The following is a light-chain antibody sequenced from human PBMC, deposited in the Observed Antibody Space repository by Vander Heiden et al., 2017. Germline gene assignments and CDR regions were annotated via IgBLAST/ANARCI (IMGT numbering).Light chain of an antibody. V-gene: IGKV1-5*03. Sequence: DIQMTQSPSTLSASVGDRVTITCRASQSISSWLAWYQQKPGKAPKLLIYKASSFESAVPSRFSGRGPRTAFTLSIMSLKPDAIATSSTREENTESHTSGQRTKLQIK. CDR3: REENTESHT. CDR2: KAS. CDR1: QSISSW. J-gene: IGKJ2*01.